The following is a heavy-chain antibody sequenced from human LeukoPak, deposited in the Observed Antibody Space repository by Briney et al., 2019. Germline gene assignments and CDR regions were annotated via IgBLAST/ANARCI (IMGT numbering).Heavy chain of an antibody. J-gene: IGHJ4*02. CDR1: GFTFGSYG. D-gene: IGHD3-22*01. CDR2: IRYDGSNK. CDR3: AKRRISTMIVDY. V-gene: IGHV3-30*02. Sequence: PGGSLRLSCAASGFTFGSYGMHWVRQAPGKGLEWVAFIRYDGSNKYYADSVKGRFTISRDNSKNTLYLQMNSLRAEDTAVYYCAKRRISTMIVDYWGQGTLVTVSS.